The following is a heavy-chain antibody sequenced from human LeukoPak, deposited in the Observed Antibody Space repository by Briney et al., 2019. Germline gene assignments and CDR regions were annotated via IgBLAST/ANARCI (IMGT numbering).Heavy chain of an antibody. D-gene: IGHD6-13*01. Sequence: KTSETLSLTCTVSGGSISSYYWSWIRQPPGKGLEWIGYIYYSGTTNYNPSLKSRVTISVDTSKNQFSLWLSSVTAADTAVYYCARHGGYSSPYLHWGQGTLVTVSS. V-gene: IGHV4-59*08. CDR1: GGSISSYY. CDR3: ARHGGYSSPYLH. CDR2: IYYSGTT. J-gene: IGHJ1*01.